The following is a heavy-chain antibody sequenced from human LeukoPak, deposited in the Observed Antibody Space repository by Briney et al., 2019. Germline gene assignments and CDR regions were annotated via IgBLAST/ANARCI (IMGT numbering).Heavy chain of an antibody. V-gene: IGHV1-8*01. J-gene: IGHJ6*02. Sequence: ASVKVSCKASGYTFTSYDINWVRQATGQGLAWMGWMNPNSGNTGYAQKFQGRVTMTRNTSISTAYMELSSLRSEDTAVYYCAREGLGMSYSYYYGMDVWGQGTTVTVSS. CDR3: AREGLGMSYSYYYGMDV. CDR1: GYTFTSYD. D-gene: IGHD1-26*01. CDR2: MNPNSGNT.